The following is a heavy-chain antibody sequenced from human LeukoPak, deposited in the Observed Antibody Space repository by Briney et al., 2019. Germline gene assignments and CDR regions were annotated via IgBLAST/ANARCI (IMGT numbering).Heavy chain of an antibody. CDR2: IYHSGST. CDR3: ARVRTAAAGIRFYFDY. D-gene: IGHD6-13*01. CDR1: GGSISSSNW. Sequence: PSETLSLTCAVSGGSISSSNWWSWVRQPPGKGLEWIGEIYHSGSTNYNPSLKSRVTISVDKSKNQFSLKLSSVTAADTAVYYCARVRTAAAGIRFYFDYWGQGTLVTVSS. V-gene: IGHV4-4*02. J-gene: IGHJ4*02.